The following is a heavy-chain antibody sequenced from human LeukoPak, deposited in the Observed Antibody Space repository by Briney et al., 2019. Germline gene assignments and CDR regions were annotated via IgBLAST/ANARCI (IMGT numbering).Heavy chain of an antibody. D-gene: IGHD3-9*01. Sequence: VASVTVSCRTSGYIFRNFGINWVRQAPGQGLEWVGWISGYNGNTKYAQKFKGRVIMTTDTSTRIGYMELRSLRSDDTAVYYCARDAYDFLTGRYSGSGGDSWGQGTLVTVSS. J-gene: IGHJ4*02. CDR2: ISGYNGNT. CDR3: ARDAYDFLTGRYSGSGGDS. V-gene: IGHV1-18*01. CDR1: GYIFRNFG.